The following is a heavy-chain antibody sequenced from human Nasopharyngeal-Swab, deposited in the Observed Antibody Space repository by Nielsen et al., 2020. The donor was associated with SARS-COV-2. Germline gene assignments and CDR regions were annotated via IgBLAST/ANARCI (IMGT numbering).Heavy chain of an antibody. D-gene: IGHD2-21*01. CDR1: GYTLTSYA. Sequence: ASVKVSCKASGYTLTSYAMNWVRQAPGQGLEWMGWINTNTGNPTYAQGFTGRFVFSLDTSVSTAYLQISSLKAEDTAVYYCARDSSKILWTNSFRPAYYMDVWGKGTTVTVSS. CDR2: INTNTGNP. CDR3: ARDSSKILWTNSFRPAYYMDV. J-gene: IGHJ6*03. V-gene: IGHV7-4-1*02.